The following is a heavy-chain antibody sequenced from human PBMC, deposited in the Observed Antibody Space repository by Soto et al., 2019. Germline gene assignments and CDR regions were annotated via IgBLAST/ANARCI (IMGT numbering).Heavy chain of an antibody. CDR2: ISYDGSNK. CDR3: AKPEGY. CDR1: GFTFSSYG. Sequence: QVQLVESGGGVVQPGRSLRLSCAASGFTFSSYGMHWVRQAPGKGLEWVAVISYDGSNKYYADSVKGRFTISRDNSKNTLYLQMNSLRAEATAVYYCAKPEGYWGQGTLVTVSS. V-gene: IGHV3-30*18. J-gene: IGHJ4*02.